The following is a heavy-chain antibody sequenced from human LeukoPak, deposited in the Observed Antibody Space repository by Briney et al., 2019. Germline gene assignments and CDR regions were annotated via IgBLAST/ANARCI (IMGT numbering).Heavy chain of an antibody. V-gene: IGHV3-30-3*01. Sequence: GGSLRLSCAASGFTFSSYAMHWVRQAPGKGLEWVAVISYDGSNKYYADSVKGRFTISRDNSKNTLYLQMNSLRAEDTAVYYCARDQEGYFDYWGQGTLVTVSS. CDR3: ARDQEGYFDY. CDR1: GFTFSSYA. CDR2: ISYDGSNK. J-gene: IGHJ4*02.